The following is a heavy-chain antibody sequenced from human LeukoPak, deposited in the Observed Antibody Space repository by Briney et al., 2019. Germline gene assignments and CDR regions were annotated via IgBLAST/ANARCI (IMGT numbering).Heavy chain of an antibody. V-gene: IGHV5-51*01. CDR2: IYPGDSDT. CDR3: ATGMVRGVTYFDY. CDR1: GYSFTSYW. D-gene: IGHD3-10*01. J-gene: IGHJ4*02. Sequence: GESLKISCXGSGYSFTSYWIGWVRQMPGKGLEWMGIIYPGDSDTIYSPSFQGQVTMSADKSSSTAYLQWSSLKASDTAIYYCATGMVRGVTYFDYWGQGTLVTVSS.